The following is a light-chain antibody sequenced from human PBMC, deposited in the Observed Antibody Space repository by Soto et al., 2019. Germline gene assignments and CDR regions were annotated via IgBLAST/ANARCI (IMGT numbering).Light chain of an antibody. V-gene: IGKV3-15*01. CDR2: GAS. Sequence: EIVVSQSPATLSVSKGERATLSCRASQSVSSDLAWYHQKPGQAPRLLIYGASTRATGIPARFSGSGSGTEFTLTINSLQSEDFAVYYCQQYNNWPWTFGQGTKVDIK. CDR3: QQYNNWPWT. J-gene: IGKJ1*01. CDR1: QSVSSD.